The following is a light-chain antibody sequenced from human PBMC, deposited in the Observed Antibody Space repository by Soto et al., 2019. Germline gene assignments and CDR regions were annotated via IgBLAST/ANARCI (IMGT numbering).Light chain of an antibody. Sequence: DIQMTQSPSSLSASVGDRVTITCQASQDISNYLNWYQHKPGKAPKLLIYDASNLETGVPSRFSGSGSETDFTFTISSLQPEDIATYYCQQYDNLPRTFGQGTNLEIK. CDR2: DAS. CDR3: QQYDNLPRT. J-gene: IGKJ2*02. CDR1: QDISNY. V-gene: IGKV1-33*01.